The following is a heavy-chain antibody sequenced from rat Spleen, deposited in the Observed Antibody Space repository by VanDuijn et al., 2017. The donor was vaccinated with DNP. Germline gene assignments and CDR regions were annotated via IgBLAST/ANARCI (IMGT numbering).Heavy chain of an antibody. J-gene: IGHJ4*01. D-gene: IGHD1-4*01. CDR1: GFTFSNFY. Sequence: EVQLVESGGGLVQPGRSMKLSCAASGFTFSNFYMAWVRQVPTKGLEWVASITDSGGSTFYRGSVKGRFTISRDNAKATLYLQMDSLRSEDTATYYCGTETTRVPMDAWGQGTSVTVSS. CDR3: GTETTRVPMDA. V-gene: IGHV5-25*01. CDR2: ITDSGGST.